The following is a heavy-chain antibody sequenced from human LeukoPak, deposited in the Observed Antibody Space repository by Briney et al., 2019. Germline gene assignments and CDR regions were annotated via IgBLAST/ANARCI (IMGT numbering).Heavy chain of an antibody. D-gene: IGHD1-1*01. CDR3: ELERRNGLDY. V-gene: IGHV3-30*02. J-gene: IGHJ4*02. CDR2: IRYDGSNK. Sequence: GGSLRLSCAASGFTFSSYGMHWVRQAPGKGLEWVAFIRYDGSNKYYADSVKGRFTISRDNSKNTLYLQMNSLRAEDTAVPRGELERRNGLDYWGQGTLVTVSS. CDR1: GFTFSSYG.